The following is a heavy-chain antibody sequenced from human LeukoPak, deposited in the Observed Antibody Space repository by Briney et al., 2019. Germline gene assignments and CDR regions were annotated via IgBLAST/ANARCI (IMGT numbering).Heavy chain of an antibody. CDR2: ISSSGSTI. J-gene: IGHJ4*02. CDR3: ARDEREAYCSGGSCYDY. Sequence: PGGSLRLSCAASGFTFSSYAMHWVRQAPGKGLEWVSYISSSGSTIYYADSVKGRFTISRDNAKNSLYLQMNSLRAENTAVYYCARDEREAYCSGGSCYDYWGQGTLVTVSS. CDR1: GFTFSSYA. D-gene: IGHD2-15*01. V-gene: IGHV3-48*03.